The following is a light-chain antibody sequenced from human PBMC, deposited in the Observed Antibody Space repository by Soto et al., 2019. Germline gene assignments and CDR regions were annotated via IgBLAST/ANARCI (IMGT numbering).Light chain of an antibody. CDR2: DND. CDR3: GTWDSSLSVRT. J-gene: IGLJ2*01. CDR1: SSNIGNQY. Sequence: QSVLTQPPSVSAAPGQKVTISCSGSSSNIGNQYVSWYQQLPGTAPKLLIYDNDKRPSGIPDRFSGSKSGTSATLGITGVQPGDEADYYCGTWDSSLSVRTFGGGTKLTVL. V-gene: IGLV1-51*01.